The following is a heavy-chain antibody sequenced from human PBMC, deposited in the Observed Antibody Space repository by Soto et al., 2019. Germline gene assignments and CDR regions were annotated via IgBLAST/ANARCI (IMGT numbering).Heavy chain of an antibody. J-gene: IGHJ6*02. CDR2: IIPLLNTP. Sequence: QVQLVQSGAEVKKPGSSVKVSCRTSGGTFSSYAVSWVRQAPGQGLEWMGVIIPLLNTPKYVQKFQGRVTITADASATIAYMELSSLRSEDTAVYYCARESSSPNYYYYGMDVWGQGTMVTVSS. V-gene: IGHV1-69*01. CDR1: GGTFSSYA. D-gene: IGHD6-6*01. CDR3: ARESSSPNYYYYGMDV.